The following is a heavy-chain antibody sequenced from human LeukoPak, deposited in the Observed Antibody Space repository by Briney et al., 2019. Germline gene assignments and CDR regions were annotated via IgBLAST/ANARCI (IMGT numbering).Heavy chain of an antibody. CDR3: ASKIFGIPNY. CDR2: IKQDGSEK. D-gene: IGHD3-3*01. CDR1: GFTLSIYW. Sequence: GGSLRLSCAASGFTLSIYWMTWVRQAPGKGLEWVATIKQDGSEKYYVGSVKGRFTISRDNAKNSLYLQMNSRRPEDTAIYYCASKIFGIPNYWGQGTLVTVSS. J-gene: IGHJ4*02. V-gene: IGHV3-7*01.